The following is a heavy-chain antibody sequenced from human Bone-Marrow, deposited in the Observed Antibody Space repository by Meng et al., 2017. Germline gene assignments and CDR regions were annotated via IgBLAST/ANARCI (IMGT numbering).Heavy chain of an antibody. J-gene: IGHJ3*02. Sequence: SETLSLTCAVYGGSFSGYYWSWIRQPPGKGLEWIGEINHSGSTNYNPSLKSRVTISVDTSKNQFSLKLSSVTAADTAVYYCDTYYYDSSGYYDAFDIWGQGTMVTVSS. V-gene: IGHV4-34*03. CDR1: GGSFSGYY. D-gene: IGHD3-22*01. CDR3: DTYYYDSSGYYDAFDI. CDR2: INHSGST.